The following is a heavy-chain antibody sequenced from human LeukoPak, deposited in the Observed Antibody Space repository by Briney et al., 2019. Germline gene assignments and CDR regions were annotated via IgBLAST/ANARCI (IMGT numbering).Heavy chain of an antibody. Sequence: GGSLRLSCTVSGFTFSSSWMSWVRQGPGKGLEWVSGINWNGGSIGYADSVKGRFTISRDNAKNSLYLQMNSLRAEDTALYYCARDPTEGFEELLSPPDYWGQGTLVTVSS. CDR1: GFTFSSSW. J-gene: IGHJ4*02. D-gene: IGHD3-10*01. CDR3: ARDPTEGFEELLSPPDY. V-gene: IGHV3-20*04. CDR2: INWNGGSI.